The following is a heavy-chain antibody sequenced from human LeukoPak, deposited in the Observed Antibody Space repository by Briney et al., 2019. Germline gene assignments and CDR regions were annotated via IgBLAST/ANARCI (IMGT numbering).Heavy chain of an antibody. D-gene: IGHD3-22*01. J-gene: IGHJ4*02. CDR2: IYYSGST. Sequence: MPSETLSLTCTVSGGSISSSSYYWGWIRQPPGKGLEWIGSIYYSGSTYYNPSLKSRVTISVDTSKNQFSLKLSSVTAADTAVYYCARQGYDSSGYYWDWGQGTLVTVSS. CDR1: GGSISSSSYY. CDR3: ARQGYDSSGYYWD. V-gene: IGHV4-39*01.